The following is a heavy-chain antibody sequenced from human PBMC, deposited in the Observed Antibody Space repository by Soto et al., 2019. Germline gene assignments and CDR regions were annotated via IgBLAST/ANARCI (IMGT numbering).Heavy chain of an antibody. CDR3: ARDQLGCSSTSCYDSSGGMDV. D-gene: IGHD2-2*01. Sequence: GGSLRLSCAASGFTFSDYYMSWIRQAPGKGLEWVSYISSSSSYTNYADSVKGRFTISRDNAKSSLYLQMNSLRAEDTAVYYCARDQLGCSSTSCYDSSGGMDVWGQGTTVTVSS. CDR1: GFTFSDYY. J-gene: IGHJ6*02. V-gene: IGHV3-11*06. CDR2: ISSSSSYT.